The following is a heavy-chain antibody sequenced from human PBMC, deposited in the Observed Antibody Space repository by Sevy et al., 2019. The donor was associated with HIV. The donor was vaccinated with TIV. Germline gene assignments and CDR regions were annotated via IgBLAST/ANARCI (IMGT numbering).Heavy chain of an antibody. V-gene: IGHV1-18*01. Sequence: ASVKVSCKASGYTFTSYGISWVRQAPGQGLEWMGWISAYNGNTNYAQKLQGRVTMTTDTSTSTAYMDLGSLRSDETAVYYCARFPITMIVVVNDDYYGMDVWGQGTTVTVSS. CDR3: ARFPITMIVVVNDDYYGMDV. J-gene: IGHJ6*02. CDR2: ISAYNGNT. CDR1: GYTFTSYG. D-gene: IGHD3-22*01.